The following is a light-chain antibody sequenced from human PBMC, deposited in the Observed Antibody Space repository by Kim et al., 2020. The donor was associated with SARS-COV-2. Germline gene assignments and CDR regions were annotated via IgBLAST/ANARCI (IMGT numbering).Light chain of an antibody. V-gene: IGKV3-15*01. CDR2: GAS. CDR3: QQYNTWPI. CDR1: QSVGSN. J-gene: IGKJ4*01. Sequence: EIVMTQSPATLSVSPGERATLSCRASQSVGSNLAWYQQKPGQAPRLLIYGASTRATGIPARFSGSGSGTEFTLTISSLQSEDFAVYFCQQYNTWPIFGGGTKVDIK.